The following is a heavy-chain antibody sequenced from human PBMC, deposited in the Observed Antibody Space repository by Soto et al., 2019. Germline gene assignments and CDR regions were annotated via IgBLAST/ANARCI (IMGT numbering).Heavy chain of an antibody. Sequence: SETLSLTCTVSGGSINSGNYYWSWIRQHPGKGLEWIGYIYYSGRTYCNPSLKSRVNISVDTSKNQFSLKLSSVTVADTAMYYCARETDSVVVVAGRAFDIWGQGTMVTVSS. CDR1: GGSINSGNYY. CDR2: IYYSGRT. J-gene: IGHJ3*02. D-gene: IGHD2-15*01. V-gene: IGHV4-31*03. CDR3: ARETDSVVVVAGRAFDI.